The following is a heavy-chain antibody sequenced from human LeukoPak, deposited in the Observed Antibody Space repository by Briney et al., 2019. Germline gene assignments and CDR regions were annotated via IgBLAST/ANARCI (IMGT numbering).Heavy chain of an antibody. J-gene: IGHJ6*02. CDR3: ARDRAIYYYDSSGHRAYYYYYYGMDV. CDR2: IWYDGSNK. V-gene: IGHV3-33*08. D-gene: IGHD3-22*01. CDR1: GFTFSSYA. Sequence: GGSLRLSCAASGFTFSSYAMSWVRQAPGKGLEWVAVIWYDGSNKYYADSVKGRFTISRDNSKNTLYLQMNSLRAEDTAVYYCARDRAIYYYDSSGHRAYYYYYYGMDVWGQGTTVTVSS.